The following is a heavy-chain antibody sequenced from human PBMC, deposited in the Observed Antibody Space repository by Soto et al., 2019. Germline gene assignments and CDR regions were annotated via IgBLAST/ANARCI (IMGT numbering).Heavy chain of an antibody. CDR1: GYTFTSYT. Sequence: QVQLEQSGAEVKKPGASVKVSCKTSGYTFTSYTLHWVRQAPGQGLEWMGWINAGNGREKYSQRFQDRVSLSTDKAAATAKMELRSLRSEDRSRYDCAGGGGWVGEASFDSWGQGTLVTVSS. CDR2: INAGNGRE. D-gene: IGHD3-10*01. V-gene: IGHV1-3*01. J-gene: IGHJ4*02. CDR3: AGGGGWVGEASFDS.